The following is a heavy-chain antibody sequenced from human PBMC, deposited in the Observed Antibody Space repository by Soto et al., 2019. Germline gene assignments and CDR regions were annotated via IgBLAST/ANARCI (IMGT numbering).Heavy chain of an antibody. CDR2: ISGSGGST. Sequence: EVQLLEPGGGLVQPGGSLRLSCAASGFAFSSYAMSWVRQAPGKGLEWVSAISGSGGSTYYADSVKGRFTISRDNSKNTLYLQMNSLRAEDTAVYYCAKALYDFWSGYYIAAFDYCGQGTLVTVSS. D-gene: IGHD3-3*01. CDR3: AKALYDFWSGYYIAAFDY. J-gene: IGHJ4*02. V-gene: IGHV3-23*01. CDR1: GFAFSSYA.